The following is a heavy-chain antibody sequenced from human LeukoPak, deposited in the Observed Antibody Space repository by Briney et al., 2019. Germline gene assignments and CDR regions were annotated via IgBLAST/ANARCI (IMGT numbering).Heavy chain of an antibody. Sequence: GGSLRLSCAASGFVVSDTFMSWFRQAPGKGLEWVSVIYTRGNKFYADSVKGRFTISRDNSKNTLYLQMSSLRAEDTAVYYCARGHCTGGSCYSLDLWGQGTLVSVSS. V-gene: IGHV3-53*01. CDR2: IYTRGNK. CDR1: GFVVSDTF. CDR3: ARGHCTGGSCYSLDL. J-gene: IGHJ5*02. D-gene: IGHD2-15*01.